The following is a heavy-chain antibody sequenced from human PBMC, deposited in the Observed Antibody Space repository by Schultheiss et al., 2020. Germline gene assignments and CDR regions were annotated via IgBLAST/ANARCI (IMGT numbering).Heavy chain of an antibody. V-gene: IGHV4-34*01. CDR1: GFTFSSYR. CDR2: INHSGTT. D-gene: IGHD6-13*01. J-gene: IGHJ6*03. CDR3: ARSPSSWYYYYMDV. Sequence: GSLRLSCAASGFTFSSYRMNWVRQAPGKGLEWVGEINHSGTTNYNPSLKSRVTISVDTSKNQFSLKLSSVTAADTAVYYCARSPSSWYYYYMDVWGRGTTVTVSS.